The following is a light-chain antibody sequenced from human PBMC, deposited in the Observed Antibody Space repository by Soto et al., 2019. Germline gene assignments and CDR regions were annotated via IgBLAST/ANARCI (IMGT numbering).Light chain of an antibody. CDR2: RVF. Sequence: QSVLAQPASVSGSPGQSITISCTGTSSDIGTYNYVSWYQQQPGKAPKLIIYRVFNRPSGVSSRFSGSKSGNTASLTISGLQAEDEADYYCSSYSSGSTLVVFGTGTKVTV. V-gene: IGLV2-14*01. J-gene: IGLJ1*01. CDR1: SSDIGTYNY. CDR3: SSYSSGSTLVV.